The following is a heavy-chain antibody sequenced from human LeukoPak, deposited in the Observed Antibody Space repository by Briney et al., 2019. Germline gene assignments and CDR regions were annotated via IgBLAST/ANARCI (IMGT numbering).Heavy chain of an antibody. D-gene: IGHD6-13*01. CDR2: INANSGGI. V-gene: IGHV1-2*04. CDR1: GYTFTDYY. J-gene: IGHJ3*02. CDR3: ARDRMSSNWYNALDI. Sequence: ASVKVSCKASGYTFTDYYIHWVRQAPGQGLEWMGWINANSGGINYAQKFQGWVTMTRDTSISTAYMELSRLRSDDTAVYYCARDRMSSNWYNALDIWGQGTVVTVSS.